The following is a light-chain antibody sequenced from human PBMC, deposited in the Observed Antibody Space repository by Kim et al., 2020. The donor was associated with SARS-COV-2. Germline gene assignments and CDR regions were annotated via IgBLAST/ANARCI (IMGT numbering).Light chain of an antibody. Sequence: VLTQSPGTLSLSPGERATLSCRASESVGSNFLAWYQQKHGQAPRLLVYGASSRATGIPDRFSGSGSATDFSLTISRLEPEDFAVYYCQQYGSSPYTFGQGTKVEI. CDR1: ESVGSNF. CDR2: GAS. J-gene: IGKJ2*01. CDR3: QQYGSSPYT. V-gene: IGKV3-20*01.